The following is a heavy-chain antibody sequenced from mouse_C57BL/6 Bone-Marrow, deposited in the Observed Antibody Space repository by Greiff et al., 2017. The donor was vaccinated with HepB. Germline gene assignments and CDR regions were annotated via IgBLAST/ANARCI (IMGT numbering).Heavy chain of an antibody. D-gene: IGHD1-1*01. J-gene: IGHJ3*01. Sequence: EVKLVESEGGLVQPGSSMKLSCTTSGFTFSDYYMAWVRQVPEKGLEWVANINYDGSSTYYLDSLKSRFIISRDNAKNILYLQMSSLKSEDTATYYCARDHGSSPFAYWGQGTLVTVSA. CDR1: GFTFSDYY. CDR2: INYDGSST. CDR3: ARDHGSSPFAY. V-gene: IGHV5-16*01.